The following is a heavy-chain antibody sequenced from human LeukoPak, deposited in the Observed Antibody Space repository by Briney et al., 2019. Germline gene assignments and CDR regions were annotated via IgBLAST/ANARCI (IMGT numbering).Heavy chain of an antibody. CDR2: IYHSGST. J-gene: IGHJ5*02. CDR3: ARGIFGDINWFDP. CDR1: GGSISSGGYS. D-gene: IGHD3-3*01. V-gene: IGHV4-30-2*01. Sequence: PSETLSLTCTVSGGSISSGGYSWSWIRQPPGTGLEWIGYIYHSGSTYYNPSLKSRVTISVDRSKNQFSLKLSSVTAADTAVYYCARGIFGDINWFDPWGQGTLVTVSS.